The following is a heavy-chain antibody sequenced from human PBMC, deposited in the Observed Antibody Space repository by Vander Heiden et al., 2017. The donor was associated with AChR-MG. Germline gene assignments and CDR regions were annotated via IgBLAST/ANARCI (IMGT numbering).Heavy chain of an antibody. CDR2: IIPIIGKG. Sequence: QVQLVQSGAEVKKPGSSVKVSCKTSGFTFSTHALSWVRQAPGQGLEWIGGIIPIIGKGNYAEKFQDRVTITEDESTNTTYMELSRLTSEDTATYYCARGEEMCTGASCPPQYWGRGTLVTVSS. CDR3: ARGEEMCTGASCPPQY. CDR1: GFTFSTHA. D-gene: IGHD2-8*02. V-gene: IGHV1-69*01. J-gene: IGHJ4*02.